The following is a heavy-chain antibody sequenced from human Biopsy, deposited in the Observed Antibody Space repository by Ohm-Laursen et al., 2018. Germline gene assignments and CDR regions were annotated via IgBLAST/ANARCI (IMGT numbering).Heavy chain of an antibody. CDR3: ARDRGYYSDRTVPGYFDL. D-gene: IGHD3-22*01. Sequence: GTLSLTCTVSGDSVSSYYWSWIRQSPGKGLEWIGYVYYTGSTGYNPSLQSRVTISVDTSKNHFSLRLRSVTPADTAIYYCARDRGYYSDRTVPGYFDLWGRGTLVTVSS. V-gene: IGHV4-59*02. CDR2: VYYTGST. CDR1: GDSVSSYY. J-gene: IGHJ2*01.